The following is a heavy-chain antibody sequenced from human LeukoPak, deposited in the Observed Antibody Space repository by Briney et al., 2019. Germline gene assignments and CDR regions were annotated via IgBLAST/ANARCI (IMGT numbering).Heavy chain of an antibody. CDR2: ISYSGST. J-gene: IGHJ4*02. CDR1: GGSISSYY. Sequence: RPSETLSLTCTVSGGSISSYYWSLIRQPPGKGLEWIGCISYSGSTNYNPSLKSRVTISVDTSKNRFSLNLSSVTAADTAVYYCARGYDTGYDRPLDFWGQGTLVTVSS. CDR3: ARGYDTGYDRPLDF. D-gene: IGHD5-12*01. V-gene: IGHV4-59*01.